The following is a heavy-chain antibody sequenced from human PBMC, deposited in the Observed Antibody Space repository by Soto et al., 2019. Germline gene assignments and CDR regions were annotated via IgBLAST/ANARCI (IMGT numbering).Heavy chain of an antibody. CDR2: ISANGDNK. V-gene: IGHV3-9*01. CDR3: AKDVKWGGMTTIHYFDS. J-gene: IGHJ4*02. CDR1: GFTFSNNL. D-gene: IGHD2-21*02. Sequence: GGSLRLSCAASGFTFSNNLMHWVRQAPGKGLEWVSGISANGDNKDYADSVKGRFTISRDNAKNSLFLQMNSLRPEDTALYYCAKDVKWGGMTTIHYFDSWGQGTQVTVSS.